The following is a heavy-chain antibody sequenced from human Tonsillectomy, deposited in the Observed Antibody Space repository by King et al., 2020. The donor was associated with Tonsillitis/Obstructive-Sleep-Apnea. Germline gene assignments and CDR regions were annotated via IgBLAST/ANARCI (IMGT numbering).Heavy chain of an antibody. CDR3: ARGRPPDYGDYGNWLDP. J-gene: IGHJ5*02. CDR2: ISPRGSTI. CDR1: GFTSSNYE. Sequence: QLVQSGGGLVQPGGSLRLSCAASGFTSSNYEVNWVRQAPGKGLEWVSYISPRGSTIYYADSVKGRFTISRDNANNSLYLQMSSLRAEDTAVYYCARGRPPDYGDYGNWLDPWGQGTLVTVSS. D-gene: IGHD4-17*01. V-gene: IGHV3-48*03.